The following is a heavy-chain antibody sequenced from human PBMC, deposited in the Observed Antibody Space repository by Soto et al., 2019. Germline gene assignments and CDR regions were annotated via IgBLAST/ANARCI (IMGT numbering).Heavy chain of an antibody. V-gene: IGHV5-51*01. CDR3: ARHRTYYDFWSGTHFDY. D-gene: IGHD3-3*01. CDR1: GYSFTIYW. Sequence: GESLKISCKGSGYSFTIYWIGWVRQMPGKGLEWMGIIYPGDSDTRYSPSFQGQVTISADKSISTAYLQWSSLKASDTAMYYCARHRTYYDFWSGTHFDYWGQGTLVTVSS. CDR2: IYPGDSDT. J-gene: IGHJ4*02.